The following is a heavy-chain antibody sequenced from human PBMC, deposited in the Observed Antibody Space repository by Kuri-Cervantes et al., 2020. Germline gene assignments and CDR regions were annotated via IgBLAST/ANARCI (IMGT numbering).Heavy chain of an antibody. V-gene: IGHV2-70D*14. CDR2: IDWDDDK. CDR1: GFSLSTSGLG. CDR3: ARIPRHGCMDV. Sequence: CGPTRAHPTQTLTLPCTFSGFSLSTSGLGVGWIRQPPGKALEWLARIDWDDDKFYSTSLKTRLTISKDTSKNQVVLTMTNMDPVDTATYYCARIPRHGCMDVWGKGTTVTVSS. J-gene: IGHJ6*03.